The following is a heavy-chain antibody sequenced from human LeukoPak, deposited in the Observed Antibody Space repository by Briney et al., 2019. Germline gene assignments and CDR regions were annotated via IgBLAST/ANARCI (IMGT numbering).Heavy chain of an antibody. CDR3: ARVAEYSYGTGYYYYYMDV. Sequence: SETLSLTCTVSGGSISSSSYYWSWIRQPPGKGLEWIGYIYYSGSTNYNPSLKSRVTISVDTSKNQFSLKLSSVTAADTAVYYCARVAEYSYGTGYYYYYMDVWGKGTTVTVSS. CDR1: GGSISSSSYY. D-gene: IGHD5-18*01. V-gene: IGHV4-61*01. CDR2: IYYSGST. J-gene: IGHJ6*03.